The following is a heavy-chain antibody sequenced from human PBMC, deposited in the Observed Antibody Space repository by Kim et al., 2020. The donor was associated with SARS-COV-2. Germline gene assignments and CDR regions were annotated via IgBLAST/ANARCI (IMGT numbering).Heavy chain of an antibody. V-gene: IGHV3-30*18. CDR1: GFTFSSYA. CDR3: AKARTGYDFSPLY. Sequence: GGSLRLSCAASGFTFSSYAMHWVRQAPGKGLEWVALISYDERNKHYADSVKGRFTISRDNSKNTLYLQMNSLRFEDTAVYYCAKARTGYDFSPLYWGQGT. D-gene: IGHD3-3*01. J-gene: IGHJ4*02. CDR2: ISYDERNK.